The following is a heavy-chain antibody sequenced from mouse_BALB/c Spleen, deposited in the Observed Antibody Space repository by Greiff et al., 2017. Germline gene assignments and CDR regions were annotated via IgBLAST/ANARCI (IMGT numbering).Heavy chain of an antibody. V-gene: IGHV14-1*02. CDR3: ARREVRRGYAMDY. J-gene: IGHJ4*01. Sequence: EVQLQQSGAELVRPGALVKLSCKASGFNIKDYYMHWVKQRPEQGLEWIGWIDPENGNTIYDPKFQGKASITADTSSNTAYLQLSSLTSEDTAVYYCARREVRRGYAMDYWGQGTSVTVSS. CDR2: IDPENGNT. D-gene: IGHD2-14*01. CDR1: GFNIKDYY.